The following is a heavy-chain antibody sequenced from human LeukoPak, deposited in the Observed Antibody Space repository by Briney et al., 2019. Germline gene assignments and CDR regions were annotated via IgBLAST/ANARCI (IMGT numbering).Heavy chain of an antibody. CDR2: ICSSSSYT. CDR3: GRDGYSGYDPKNVFGYDY. D-gene: IGHD5-12*01. CDR1: GFTFSGYD. V-gene: IGHV3-11*06. Sequence: PGGSLRLSCAASGFTFSGYDMSWIRQAPGKGLEWVSYICSSSSYTNYADSVKGRFTISRDNAKNSLYLQMNSLRAEDTAVYYCGRDGYSGYDPKNVFGYDYWGEGTLVTVSS. J-gene: IGHJ4*02.